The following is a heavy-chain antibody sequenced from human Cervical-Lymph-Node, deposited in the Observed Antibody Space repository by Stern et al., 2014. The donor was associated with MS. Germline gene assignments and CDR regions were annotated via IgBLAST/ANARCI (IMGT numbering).Heavy chain of an antibody. CDR2: IYYSGST. V-gene: IGHV4-31*11. CDR1: GGSISTNGYY. J-gene: IGHJ3*01. CDR3: ARAEGTVVAAADSFDV. D-gene: IGHD2-15*01. Sequence: QVQLQESGPGLVKPSQTLSLTCVVSGGSISTNGYYWSWIRQRPGEGLEWIGYIYYSGSTFYNPSLKSRVTISVDTSKNQFSLELSSVTAADTALYYCARAEGTVVAAADSFDVWGQGTLVTVSS.